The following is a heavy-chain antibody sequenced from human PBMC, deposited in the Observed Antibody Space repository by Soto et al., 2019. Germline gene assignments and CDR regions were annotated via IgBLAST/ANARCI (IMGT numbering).Heavy chain of an antibody. D-gene: IGHD3-16*01. CDR1: GFTFSTYG. V-gene: IGHV3-23*01. CDR2: LSGDGSTT. CDR3: AKDTACDSCAYNY. J-gene: IGHJ4*02. Sequence: EVQLLESGGGLVQPGGSLRLSCTASGFTFSTYGMNWVRQAPGKGLEWVSCLSGDGSTTYYIDSVKGRFTISRDNSRNTLSLQMNSLRTEDTAIYYCAKDTACDSCAYNYWGQGTLVAVSS.